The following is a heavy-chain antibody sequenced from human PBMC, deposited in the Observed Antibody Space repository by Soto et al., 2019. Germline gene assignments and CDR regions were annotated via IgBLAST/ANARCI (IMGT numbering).Heavy chain of an antibody. V-gene: IGHV3-53*02. D-gene: IGHD3-10*01. CDR3: ARDRPGDEGDAFDI. CDR1: GLIVSTNY. CDR2: LYSGGST. J-gene: IGHJ3*02. Sequence: VQLVETGGGLIQPGGSLRLSCAASGLIVSTNYMNWVRQAPGKGLEWVSVLYSGGSTHYAGSVKGRFIISRDNSKNTLYLQMNSLRAEDMAVYYCARDRPGDEGDAFDIWGHGTLVTVSS.